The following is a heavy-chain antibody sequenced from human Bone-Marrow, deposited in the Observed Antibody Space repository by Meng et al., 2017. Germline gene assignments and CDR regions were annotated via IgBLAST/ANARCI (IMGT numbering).Heavy chain of an antibody. CDR1: GVSISSSSYY. V-gene: IGHV4-39*07. Sequence: SETLSLTCTVSGVSISSSSYYWGWIRQPPGKGLEWIGSIYYSESTYYNPSLKRRVTISVDTSKNQFSLKLSSVTAADTAVYYCARDPPTSEWLASGGWFDPWGQGTLVTVSS. CDR3: ARDPPTSEWLASGGWFDP. D-gene: IGHD6-19*01. CDR2: IYYSEST. J-gene: IGHJ5*02.